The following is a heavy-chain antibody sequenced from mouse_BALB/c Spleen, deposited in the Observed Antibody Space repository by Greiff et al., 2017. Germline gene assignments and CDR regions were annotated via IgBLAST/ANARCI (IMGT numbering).Heavy chain of an antibody. CDR2: INSNGGST. CDR3: ARDGYYAMDD. J-gene: IGHJ4*01. V-gene: IGHV5-6-3*01. Sequence: EVKLQESGGGLVQPGGSLKLSCAASGFTFSSYGMSWVRQTPDKRLELVATINSNGGSTYYPDSVKGRFTISRDNAKNTLYLQMSSLKSEDTAMYYGARDGYYAMDDWGQGTSVTVSS. CDR1: GFTFSSYG.